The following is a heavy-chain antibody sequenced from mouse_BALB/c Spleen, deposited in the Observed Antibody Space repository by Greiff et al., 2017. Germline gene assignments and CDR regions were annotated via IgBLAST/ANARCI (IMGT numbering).Heavy chain of an antibody. CDR1: GYTFTSYW. J-gene: IGHJ2*01. Sequence: VQLQQSGTVLARPGASVKMSCKASGYTFTSYWMHWVKQRPGQGLEWIGAIYPGNSDTSYNQKFKGKAKLTAVTSTSTAYMELRSLTNEDSAVYYCTRGYYYGSTYYFDYWGQGTTLTVSS. D-gene: IGHD1-1*01. CDR2: IYPGNSDT. CDR3: TRGYYYGSTYYFDY. V-gene: IGHV1-5*01.